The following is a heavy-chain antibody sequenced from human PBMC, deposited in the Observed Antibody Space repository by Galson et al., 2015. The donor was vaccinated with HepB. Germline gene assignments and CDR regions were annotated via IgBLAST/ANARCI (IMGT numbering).Heavy chain of an antibody. J-gene: IGHJ3*02. D-gene: IGHD3-22*01. Sequence: SLRLSCAASGFTFSSYEMNWVRQAPGKGLEWVSYISSGGSPIYYADSVKGRFTISRDNAKNSLFLQMNSLRAEDTAFYYCATTYYYDTSDFYGAFDTWGQGTMVTVS. CDR2: ISSGGSPI. CDR3: ATTYYYDTSDFYGAFDT. CDR1: GFTFSSYE. V-gene: IGHV3-48*03.